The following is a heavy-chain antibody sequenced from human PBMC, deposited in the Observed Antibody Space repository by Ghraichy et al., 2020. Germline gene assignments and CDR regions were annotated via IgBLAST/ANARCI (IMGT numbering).Heavy chain of an antibody. CDR1: GFTFSSYA. D-gene: IGHD6-19*01. CDR2: ISYDGSNK. Sequence: GGSLRLSCAASGFTFSSYAMHWVRQAPGKGLEWVAVISYDGSNKYYADSVKGRFTISRDNSKNTLYLQMNSLRAEDTAVYYCARDYSSGWFDYWGQGTLVTVSS. CDR3: ARDYSSGWFDY. J-gene: IGHJ4*02. V-gene: IGHV3-30*04.